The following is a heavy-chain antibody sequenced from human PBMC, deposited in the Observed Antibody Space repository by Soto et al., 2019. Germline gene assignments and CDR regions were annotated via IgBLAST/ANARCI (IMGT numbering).Heavy chain of an antibody. J-gene: IGHJ5*02. D-gene: IGHD3-3*01. V-gene: IGHV4-31*03. CDR2: IYYSGST. Sequence: SETLSLTCTVSGGSISSGGYYWSWIRQHPGKGLEWIGYIYYSGSTYYNPSLKSRVTISVDTSKNQFSLKLSSVTAADTAVYYCARGLRFLDSWFDPWGQGPLVTVSS. CDR1: GGSISSGGYY. CDR3: ARGLRFLDSWFDP.